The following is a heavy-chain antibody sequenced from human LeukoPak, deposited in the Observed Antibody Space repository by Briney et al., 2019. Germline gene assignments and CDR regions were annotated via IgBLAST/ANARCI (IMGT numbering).Heavy chain of an antibody. V-gene: IGHV3-53*01. Sequence: GGSLRLSCAASGFTVSSKYMSWVRQAPGKGLEWVSVIYSGGSTYYADSVKGRFTISRDNSKNTLYLQMNSLRAEDTAVYYCAREGGAHGGRAFDIWGQGTMVTVSS. J-gene: IGHJ3*02. CDR1: GFTVSSKY. CDR2: IYSGGST. CDR3: AREGGAHGGRAFDI. D-gene: IGHD3-10*01.